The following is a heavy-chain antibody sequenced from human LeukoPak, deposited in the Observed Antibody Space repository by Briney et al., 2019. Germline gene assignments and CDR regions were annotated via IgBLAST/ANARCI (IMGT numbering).Heavy chain of an antibody. CDR3: VKDRWADY. V-gene: IGHV3-64D*09. CDR2: ISSNGGST. CDR1: LFIFSAYA. Sequence: GGSLRHSCSQPLFIFSAYAMHSGRQAPGKGLEYVSSISSNGGSTYYADSVKDRFTISRDNSKNTLYLQMSSLRVEDTTLYYFVKDRWADYWGQGTLVTVSS. J-gene: IGHJ4*02. D-gene: IGHD4-23*01.